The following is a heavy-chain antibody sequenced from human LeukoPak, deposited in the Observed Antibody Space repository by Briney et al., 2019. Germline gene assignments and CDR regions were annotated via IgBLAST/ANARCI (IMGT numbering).Heavy chain of an antibody. CDR2: IYYSGST. J-gene: IGHJ4*02. D-gene: IGHD3-22*01. CDR3: ARYTNYYDSSGPGGGFDY. Sequence: PSETLSLTCTVSGGSVSSGSYYWSWIRQPPGKGLEWIGYIYYSGSTNYNPSLKSRVTISVDTSKNQFSLKLSSVTAADTAVYYCARYTNYYDSSGPGGGFDYWGQETLVTVSS. V-gene: IGHV4-61*01. CDR1: GGSVSSGSYY.